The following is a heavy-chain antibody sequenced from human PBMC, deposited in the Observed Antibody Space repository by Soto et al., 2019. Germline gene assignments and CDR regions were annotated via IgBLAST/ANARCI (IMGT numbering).Heavy chain of an antibody. CDR1: GFTFSSYA. D-gene: IGHD3-3*01. V-gene: IGHV3-23*01. CDR2: ISGSGGST. CDR3: AKGGPGKSYDFWSGYSPYFDY. Sequence: GGSLRLSCAASGFTFSSYAMSWVRQAPGKGLEWVSAISGSGGSTYYADSVKGRFTISRDNSKNTLYLQMNSLRAEDTAVYYCAKGGPGKSYDFWSGYSPYFDYWGQGTLVTVSS. J-gene: IGHJ4*02.